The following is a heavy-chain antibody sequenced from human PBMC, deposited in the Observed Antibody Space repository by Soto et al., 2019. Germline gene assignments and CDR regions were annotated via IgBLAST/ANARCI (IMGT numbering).Heavy chain of an antibody. J-gene: IGHJ6*03. CDR1: GGSFSGYY. D-gene: IGHD2-2*01. V-gene: IGHV4-34*01. Sequence: QVQLQQWGAGLLKPSETLSLTCAVYGGSFSGYYWSWIRQPPGKGLEWIGEINHSGSTNYNPSLKRRATISVATSKNQFSLTLSSVPAADTAVYYCARGGAYCSSTSCSRRYYYYYYMDVWGKGTTVTVSS. CDR3: ARGGAYCSSTSCSRRYYYYYYMDV. CDR2: INHSGST.